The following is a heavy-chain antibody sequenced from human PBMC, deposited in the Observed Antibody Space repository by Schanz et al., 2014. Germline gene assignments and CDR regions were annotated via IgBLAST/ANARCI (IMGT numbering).Heavy chain of an antibody. V-gene: IGHV3-9*01. J-gene: IGHJ4*02. CDR3: AREDCSATSCYFRY. CDR1: GFRFDDYA. CDR2: MSWNAGSL. Sequence: VQLVESGGGVVQPGRSLRLSCVASGFRFDDYAMHWVRQAPGKGLEWVSGMSWNAGSLGYGDSVKGRFTISRDNAKNSLYLQMNSLRAEDTAVYYCAREDCSATSCYFRYWGQGTLVTVSS. D-gene: IGHD2-21*01.